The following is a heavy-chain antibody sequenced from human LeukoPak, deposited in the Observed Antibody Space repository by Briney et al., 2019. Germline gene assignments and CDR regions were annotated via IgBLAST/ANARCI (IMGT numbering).Heavy chain of an antibody. V-gene: IGHV4-31*03. CDR3: ARVRSSGWYGDY. CDR2: IYYSGST. Sequence: PSQTLSLTCTVSGGSISSGGYYWSWIRRHPGKGLEWIGYIYYSGSTYYNPSLKSRVTISVDTSKNQFSLKLSSVTAADTAVYYCARVRSSGWYGDYWGQGTLVTVSS. J-gene: IGHJ4*02. D-gene: IGHD6-19*01. CDR1: GGSISSGGYY.